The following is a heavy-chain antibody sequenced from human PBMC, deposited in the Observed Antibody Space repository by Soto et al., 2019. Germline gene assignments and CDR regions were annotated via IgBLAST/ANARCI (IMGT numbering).Heavy chain of an antibody. J-gene: IGHJ3*02. D-gene: IGHD6-13*01. CDR2: IYYSGST. Sequence: QLQLQESGPGLVKPSETLSLTCTVSGGSISSSSYYWGWIRQPPGKGLEWIGSIYYSGSTYYNPSLKSRVTISVDTSKNQFSLKLSSVTAADTAVYYCARTIAAAGNDAFDIWGQGTMVTVSS. CDR1: GGSISSSSYY. V-gene: IGHV4-39*01. CDR3: ARTIAAAGNDAFDI.